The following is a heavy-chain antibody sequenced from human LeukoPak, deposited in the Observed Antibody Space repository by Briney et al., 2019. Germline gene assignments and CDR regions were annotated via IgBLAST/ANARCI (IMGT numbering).Heavy chain of an antibody. V-gene: IGHV4-30-4*08. D-gene: IGHD5-12*01. J-gene: IGHJ4*02. Sequence: SQTLSLTCTVSGGSISSGDYYWSWIRQPPGKGLEWIGYIYYSGSTYYNPSLKSRVTISVDTSKNQFSLKLSSVTAADTAVYYCARLVAGLNFPLDYWGQGTLVTVSS. CDR2: IYYSGST. CDR1: GGSISSGDYY. CDR3: ARLVAGLNFPLDY.